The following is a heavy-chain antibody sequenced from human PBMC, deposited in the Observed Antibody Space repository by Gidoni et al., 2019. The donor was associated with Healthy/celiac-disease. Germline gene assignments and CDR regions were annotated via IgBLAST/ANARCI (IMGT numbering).Heavy chain of an antibody. V-gene: IGHV3-23*01. CDR3: AKSTVVGYYYGMDV. CDR2: ISGSGGST. J-gene: IGHJ6*02. CDR1: GFTFSSYA. Sequence: EVQLLESGGGLVQPGGSLRLSCAASGFTFSSYAMSWVRQAPGKGLEWVAAISGSGGSTYYADSVKGRFTISRDNSKNTLYLQMNSLRAEDTAVYYCAKSTVVGYYYGMDVWGQGTTVTVSS. D-gene: IGHD2-15*01.